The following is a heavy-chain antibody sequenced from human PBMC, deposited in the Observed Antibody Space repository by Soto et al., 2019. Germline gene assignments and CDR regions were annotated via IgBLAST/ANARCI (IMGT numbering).Heavy chain of an antibody. CDR3: TRSAYMDV. CDR1: GFTFSSYS. D-gene: IGHD2-2*01. Sequence: GGSLRLSCAASGFTFSSYSMNWVRQAPGKGLEWVSYISSGSSTIYYADSVKGRFTISRDNAKNSLYLQMDSLRAEDTAVYYATRSAYMDVWGTGTSVTVSS. CDR2: ISSGSSTI. V-gene: IGHV3-48*01. J-gene: IGHJ6*03.